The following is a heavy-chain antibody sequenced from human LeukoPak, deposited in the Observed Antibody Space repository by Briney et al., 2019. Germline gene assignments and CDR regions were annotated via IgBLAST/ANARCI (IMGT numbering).Heavy chain of an antibody. V-gene: IGHV3-23*01. Sequence: GGSLRLSCAASGFTFSSYAMSWVRQAPGKGLEWASAISGSGGSTYYADSVKGRFTISRDNSKNTLYLQMNSLRAEDTAVYYCAKDMLYYDSSGYYPSYFDYWGQGTLVTVSS. J-gene: IGHJ4*02. D-gene: IGHD3-22*01. CDR2: ISGSGGST. CDR3: AKDMLYYDSSGYYPSYFDY. CDR1: GFTFSSYA.